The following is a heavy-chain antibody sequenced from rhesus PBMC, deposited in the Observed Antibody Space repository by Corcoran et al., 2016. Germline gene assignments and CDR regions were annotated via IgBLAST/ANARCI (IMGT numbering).Heavy chain of an antibody. CDR3: TSVYSGSYYYAFDF. J-gene: IGHJ3*01. CDR1: ALTFSNYW. CDR2: ITNKSEGATS. V-gene: IGHV3S11*01. Sequence: EVQLVESGGGWVQPGGSLRLSGAASALTFSNYWMSWLRQATGQGLEWVGFITNKSEGATSSSAQSVQGSITISRDDSKDTLYLRIDSVTTEAMAVYYCTSVYSGSYYYAFDFWGQGLTVTVSS. D-gene: IGHD3-16*01.